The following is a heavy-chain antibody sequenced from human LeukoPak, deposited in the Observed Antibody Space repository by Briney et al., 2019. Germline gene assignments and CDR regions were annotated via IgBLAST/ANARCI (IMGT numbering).Heavy chain of an antibody. D-gene: IGHD6-6*01. Sequence: PTETLSLTCTVSGGSISSGGYYWSWIRQHPGKGLEWIGYIYYSGSTYYNPSPKSRVTISVDTSKNQFSLKLSSVTAADTAVYYCARGPDSSSSNWFDPWGQGTLVTVSS. CDR1: GGSISSGGYY. CDR3: ARGPDSSSSNWFDP. CDR2: IYYSGST. V-gene: IGHV4-31*03. J-gene: IGHJ5*02.